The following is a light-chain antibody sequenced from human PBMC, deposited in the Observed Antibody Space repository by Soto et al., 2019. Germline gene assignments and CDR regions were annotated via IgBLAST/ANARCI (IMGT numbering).Light chain of an antibody. CDR1: QGISNW. Sequence: DIQMTQSPSSVSASAGDRVTITCRASQGISNWLAWYQQKPGKAPKLLIYGASSLQSVVPSRFSGSGSGTDFSLTISSLQPADFATYYCQQSYSTPITFGQGTRLEIK. V-gene: IGKV1-12*01. J-gene: IGKJ5*01. CDR2: GAS. CDR3: QQSYSTPIT.